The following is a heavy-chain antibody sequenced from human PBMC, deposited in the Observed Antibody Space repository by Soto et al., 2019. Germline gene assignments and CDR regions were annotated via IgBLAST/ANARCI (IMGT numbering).Heavy chain of an antibody. CDR1: GFNFSSYS. CDR3: AKDGDWNYGFVDAAFDI. D-gene: IGHD1-7*01. CDR2: ISGSGGST. Sequence: PGGSLILSCASSGFNFSSYSMSWVRQAPGKGLEWVSAISGSGGSTYYADSVKGRFTISRDNSKNTLYLQMNSLRAEDTAVYYCAKDGDWNYGFVDAAFDIWGQGTMVTVSS. V-gene: IGHV3-23*01. J-gene: IGHJ3*02.